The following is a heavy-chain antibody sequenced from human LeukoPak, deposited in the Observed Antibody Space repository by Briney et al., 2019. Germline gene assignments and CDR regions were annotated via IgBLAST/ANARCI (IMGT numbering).Heavy chain of an antibody. CDR1: GFTFTNAW. Sequence: GGSLRLSCAVSGFTFTNAWMSWVRQAPGKGLEWVGRIRSEVDGGITDYAAPVKGRFTIPRDDSKNTPYLQLNSLKTEDTAVYYCTTDFRGTNPFAYWGQGTLVTVSS. D-gene: IGHD3-10*01. CDR2: IRSEVDGGIT. CDR3: TTDFRGTNPFAY. V-gene: IGHV3-15*01. J-gene: IGHJ4*02.